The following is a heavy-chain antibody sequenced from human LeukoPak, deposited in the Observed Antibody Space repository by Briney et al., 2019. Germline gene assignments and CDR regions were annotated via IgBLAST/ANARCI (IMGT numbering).Heavy chain of an antibody. CDR3: ARDSGTALIFSNFDY. J-gene: IGHJ4*02. CDR2: LSSGSSYI. D-gene: IGHD3/OR15-3a*01. Sequence: GGAPRISCAASGFTLSRYSMNWVRQAPGEGLEWVSSLSSGSSYIYYANSVEGRFTISRDNAKNSLYLQMNSLRAEDTAVYYCARDSGTALIFSNFDYWGQGTLVTVSS. CDR1: GFTLSRYS. V-gene: IGHV3-21*01.